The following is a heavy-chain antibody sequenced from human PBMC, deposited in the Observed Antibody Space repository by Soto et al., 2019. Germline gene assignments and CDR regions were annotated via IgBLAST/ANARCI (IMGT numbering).Heavy chain of an antibody. V-gene: IGHV3-33*01. D-gene: IGHD6-19*01. CDR2: IWYDGSNK. J-gene: IGHJ6*02. Sequence: QVQLVESGGGVVQPGRSLRLSCAASGFTFSSYGMHWVRQAPGKGLEWVAVIWYDGSNKYYADSVKGRFTISRDNSKNTLYLQMNSLRGDDTAVYYCARVELAVAGNFGHRDYYYGMDVWGQGTTVTVSS. CDR3: ARVELAVAGNFGHRDYYYGMDV. CDR1: GFTFSSYG.